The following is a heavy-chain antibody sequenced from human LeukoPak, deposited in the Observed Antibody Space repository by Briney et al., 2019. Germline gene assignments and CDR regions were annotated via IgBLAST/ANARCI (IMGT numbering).Heavy chain of an antibody. D-gene: IGHD1-26*01. J-gene: IGHJ4*02. Sequence: PSETLSLTCTVSGGSISSYYWSWIRQPPGKGLEWIGYIYYSGSTNYNPSLKSRVTISVDTSKNQFSLKLSSVTAADTAVYYCARVVGALATNWGQGTLVTVSS. CDR2: IYYSGST. CDR1: GGSISSYY. V-gene: IGHV4-59*12. CDR3: ARVVGALATN.